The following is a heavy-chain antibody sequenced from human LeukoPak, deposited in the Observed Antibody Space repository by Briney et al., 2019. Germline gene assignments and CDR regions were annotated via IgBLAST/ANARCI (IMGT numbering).Heavy chain of an antibody. CDR1: GFTVNGSY. Sequence: RGSLRLSCAASGFTVNGSYMTWLRPPPGKGLEWVSIIYSDDNTYYAVSVKGRFTISRDTTNNTLYLQMNSLRVEGTAVYYGATRPRGALTAGVWPHDYWGQGTLVTVSS. V-gene: IGHV3-66*02. CDR2: IYSDDNT. D-gene: IGHD2-21*02. CDR3: ATRPRGALTAGVWPHDY. J-gene: IGHJ4*02.